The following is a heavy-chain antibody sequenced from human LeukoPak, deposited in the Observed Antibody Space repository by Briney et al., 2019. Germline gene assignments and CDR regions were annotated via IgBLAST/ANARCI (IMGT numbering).Heavy chain of an antibody. D-gene: IGHD2-2*01. CDR1: GGPISSYY. J-gene: IGHJ4*02. CDR2: IYYSGST. CDR3: ARARRVVVVPAAHFDY. Sequence: PSETLSLTCTVSGGPISSYYWSWIRQPPGKGLEWIGYIYYSGSTNYNPSLKSRVTISVDTSKNQFSLKLSSVTAADTAVYYCARARRVVVVPAAHFDYWGQGTLVTVSS. V-gene: IGHV4-59*01.